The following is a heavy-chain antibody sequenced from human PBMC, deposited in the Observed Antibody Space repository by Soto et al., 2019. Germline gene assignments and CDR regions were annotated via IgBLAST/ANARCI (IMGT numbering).Heavy chain of an antibody. CDR1: GASISGFY. Sequence: PSETLSLTCTVSGASISGFYWSWIRKSAGKGLEWIGRIYATGTTDYNPSLKSRVMMSVDTSKKQFSLKLRSVTAADTAVYYCVRDGTKTLRDWFDPWGQGISVTVSS. CDR2: IYATGTT. V-gene: IGHV4-4*07. D-gene: IGHD1-1*01. CDR3: VRDGTKTLRDWFDP. J-gene: IGHJ5*02.